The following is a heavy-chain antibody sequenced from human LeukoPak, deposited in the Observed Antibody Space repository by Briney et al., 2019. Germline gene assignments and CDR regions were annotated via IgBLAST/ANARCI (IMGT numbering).Heavy chain of an antibody. V-gene: IGHV1-2*02. CDR1: GFIFTGYY. Sequence: ASVKVSCKASGFIFTGYYIHWVRQAPGQGLAWMGWINPNSGGTSYAQKFQGRVTMTRDTSISTAYMELSRLRSDDTAVYYCASNRDSSSSEDYFDYWGQGTLVTVSS. J-gene: IGHJ4*02. D-gene: IGHD6-6*01. CDR2: INPNSGGT. CDR3: ASNRDSSSSEDYFDY.